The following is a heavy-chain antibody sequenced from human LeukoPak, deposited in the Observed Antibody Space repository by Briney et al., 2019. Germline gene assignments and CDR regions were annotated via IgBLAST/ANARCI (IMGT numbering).Heavy chain of an antibody. D-gene: IGHD2-15*01. V-gene: IGHV4-59*11. J-gene: IGHJ4*02. Sequence: NPSETLSLTCTVSGGSISSHYWSWIRQPPGKGLEWIGYIYYSGSTNYNPSLKSRVTISVDTSKNQFSLKLSSVTAADTAVYYCARVKCSGGSCYFDYWGQGTLVTVSS. CDR3: ARVKCSGGSCYFDY. CDR2: IYYSGST. CDR1: GGSISSHY.